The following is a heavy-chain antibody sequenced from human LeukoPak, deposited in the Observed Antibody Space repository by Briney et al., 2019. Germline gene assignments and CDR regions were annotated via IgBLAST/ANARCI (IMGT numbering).Heavy chain of an antibody. Sequence: SETLSLTCTVSGYPISSGYYWGWIRQPPGKGLEWIGGIYHRGSTYYNPSLKSRVTISVDTSKNQFSLKLNSVTAADTAVYYCARDGDYGSFDYWGQGTLVTVSS. V-gene: IGHV4-38-2*02. J-gene: IGHJ4*02. CDR2: IYHRGST. CDR1: GYPISSGYY. CDR3: ARDGDYGSFDY. D-gene: IGHD4-17*01.